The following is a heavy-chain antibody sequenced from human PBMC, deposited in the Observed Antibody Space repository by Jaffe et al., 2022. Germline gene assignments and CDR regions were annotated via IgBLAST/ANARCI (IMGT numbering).Heavy chain of an antibody. CDR3: ARDRTDFFDS. J-gene: IGHJ4*02. CDR2: TYYRSQFYK. D-gene: IGHD2-21*02. V-gene: IGHV6-1*01. CDR1: GDSVSSNSAA. Sequence: QVQLQQSGPGLVKPSQTLSLTCAISGDSVSSNSAAWNWVRQSPSRGLEWLGRTYYRSQFYKDYAVSVNSRITINPDTSKNQFSLHLNSVTPEDTAVYYCARDRTDFFDSWGQGTLVTVSS.